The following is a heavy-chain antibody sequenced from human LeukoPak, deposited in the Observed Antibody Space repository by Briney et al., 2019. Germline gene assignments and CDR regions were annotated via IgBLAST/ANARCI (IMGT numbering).Heavy chain of an antibody. D-gene: IGHD4-11*01. V-gene: IGHV4-39*07. Sequence: SETLSLTCTVSGGSISSSSYYWGWIRQPPGKGLEWIGSIYYSGSTYYNPSLKSRVTISVDTSRSQFSLKLSSVTAADTAVYYCARARKYRNHYYYYMDVWGKGTTVTVSS. CDR3: ARARKYRNHYYYYMDV. J-gene: IGHJ6*03. CDR1: GGSISSSSYY. CDR2: IYYSGST.